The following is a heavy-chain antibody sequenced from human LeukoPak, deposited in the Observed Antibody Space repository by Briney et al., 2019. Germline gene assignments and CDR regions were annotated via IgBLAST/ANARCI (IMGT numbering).Heavy chain of an antibody. CDR2: ISYDGSNK. V-gene: IGHV3-30-3*01. CDR1: GFTFSSYA. D-gene: IGHD1-26*01. J-gene: IGHJ4*02. CDR3: ARDLAYSGSYESGDD. Sequence: GRSLRLSCAASGFTFSSYAMHWVRQAPGKGLEWVAVISYDGSNKYYADSVKGRFTISRDNSKSTLYLQMNSLGAEDTAVYYCARDLAYSGSYESGDDWGQGTLVTVSS.